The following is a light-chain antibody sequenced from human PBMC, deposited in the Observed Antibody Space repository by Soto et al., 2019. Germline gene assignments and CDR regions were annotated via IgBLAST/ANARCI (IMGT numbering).Light chain of an antibody. Sequence: EIVLTQSPGTLSLSPGERATLSCRASQSVSSNYVAWYQQKPGQAPRHLIYGASWRATGIPARFSGRGSGTDFPLTISRLESEDVPVYYCQQYGSSPRPFGQGNKVQIK. CDR3: QQYGSSPRP. V-gene: IGKV3-20*01. CDR1: QSVSSNY. J-gene: IGKJ1*01. CDR2: GAS.